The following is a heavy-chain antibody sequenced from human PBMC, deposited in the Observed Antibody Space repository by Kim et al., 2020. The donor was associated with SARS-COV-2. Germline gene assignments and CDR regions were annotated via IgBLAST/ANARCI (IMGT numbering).Heavy chain of an antibody. CDR3: ARDLHSGSGWYSFDY. D-gene: IGHD6-19*01. CDR2: IYYSGST. J-gene: IGHJ4*02. Sequence: SETLSLTCTVSGGSISSYYWSWIRQPPGKGLEWIGYIYYSGSTNYNPSLKSRVTISVDTSKNQFSLKLSSVTAADTAVYYCARDLHSGSGWYSFDYWGQGTLVTVSS. CDR1: GGSISSYY. V-gene: IGHV4-59*01.